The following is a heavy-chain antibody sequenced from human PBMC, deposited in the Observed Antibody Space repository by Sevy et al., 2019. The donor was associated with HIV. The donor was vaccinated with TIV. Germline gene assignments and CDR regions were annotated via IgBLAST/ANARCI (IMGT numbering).Heavy chain of an antibody. CDR2: IKQDGSEK. CDR1: GFIFGDYA. CDR3: VPSGGGHAGY. Sequence: GGSLRLSCTASGFIFGDYAMNWVRQAPGKGLEWVANIKQDGSEKYYVDSVKDRFTISRDNAKNSLYLQMNSLRAEDTAVYYCVPSGGGHAGYWGQGTWSPSPQ. J-gene: IGHJ4*02. V-gene: IGHV3-7*01. D-gene: IGHD2-15*01.